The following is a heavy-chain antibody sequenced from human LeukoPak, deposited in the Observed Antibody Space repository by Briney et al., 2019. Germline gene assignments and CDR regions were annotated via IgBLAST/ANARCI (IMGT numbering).Heavy chain of an antibody. J-gene: IGHJ3*02. D-gene: IGHD2-8*01. CDR2: IYYSGST. CDR3: ARHGGCTNGVCYTGVGAFDI. Sequence: SETLSLTCTVSGGSISSSSHYWGWIRQPPGKGLEWIGSIYYSGSTYYNPSLKSRVTISVDTSKNQSSLKLSSVTAADTAVYYCARHGGCTNGVCYTGVGAFDIWGQGTMVTVSS. CDR1: GGSISSSSHY. V-gene: IGHV4-39*01.